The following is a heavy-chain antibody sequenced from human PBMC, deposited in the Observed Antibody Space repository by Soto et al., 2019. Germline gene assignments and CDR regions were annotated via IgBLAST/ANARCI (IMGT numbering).Heavy chain of an antibody. CDR3: AKQGYCGSTSCSALYNWFDP. CDR1: GFTFGSYA. Sequence: GGSLRLSCAASGFTFGSYAMSWVRQAPGKGLEWVSLISGRGDSTYYGDSVKGRFTISRDNSRNRLYLQMNSLTAEDTAVYYCAKQGYCGSTSCSALYNWFDPWGQGTLVTVSS. CDR2: ISGRGDST. J-gene: IGHJ5*02. D-gene: IGHD2-2*01. V-gene: IGHV3-23*01.